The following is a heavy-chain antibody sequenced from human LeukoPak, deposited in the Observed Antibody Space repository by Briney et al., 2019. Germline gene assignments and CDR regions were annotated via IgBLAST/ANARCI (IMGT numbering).Heavy chain of an antibody. Sequence: SETLSLTCTVSGGSISSGGYYWSWIRQPPGKGLEWIGYIYHSGSTYYNPSLKSRVTISVDRSKNQFSLKLSSVTAADTAVYYCARDRGSSLRGFAFDIWGQGTMVTVSS. CDR3: ARDRGSSLRGFAFDI. D-gene: IGHD6-6*01. V-gene: IGHV4-30-2*01. CDR1: GGSISSGGYY. CDR2: IYHSGST. J-gene: IGHJ3*02.